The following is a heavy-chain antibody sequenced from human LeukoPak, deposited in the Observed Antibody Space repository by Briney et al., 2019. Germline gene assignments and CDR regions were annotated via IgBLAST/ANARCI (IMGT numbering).Heavy chain of an antibody. Sequence: ASVKLSSTASADAFTNSCFQLILQTPRHGLQYLGIVDPSVAAPTYAQRFQGRVTTTRDTSTRTIYMELRSLQPEHTEVYYCVGPLLRFLQWDDWGQGTVVTVSS. V-gene: IGHV1-46*01. CDR2: VDPSVAAP. J-gene: IGHJ4*02. CDR3: VGPLLRFLQWDD. CDR1: ADAFTNSC. D-gene: IGHD3-3*01.